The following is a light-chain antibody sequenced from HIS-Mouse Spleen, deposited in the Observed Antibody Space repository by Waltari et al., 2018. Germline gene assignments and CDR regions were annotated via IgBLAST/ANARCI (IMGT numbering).Light chain of an antibody. CDR3: QVWDSSSDHVV. CDR1: NIGSKS. CDR2: DDS. V-gene: IGLV3-21*03. J-gene: IGLJ2*01. Sequence: SYLLTQPPSVSVAPGKTARITCGGTNIGSKSVHLYQQKPGQAPVLVVYDDSDRPSGIPERFSGSNSGNTATLTISRVEAGDEADYYCQVWDSSSDHVVFGGGTKLTVL.